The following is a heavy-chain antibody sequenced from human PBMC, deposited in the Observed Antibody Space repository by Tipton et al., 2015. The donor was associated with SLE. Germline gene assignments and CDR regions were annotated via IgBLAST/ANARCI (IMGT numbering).Heavy chain of an antibody. CDR3: ARAPPQLGFDY. Sequence: QSGAEVKTPGASVKVSCKASGYTFTSFDINWVRQATGQGLEWMGWMNPNSGNTAYAQKFQGRVTMTRDTSISTAYMELSNLRSEDTAVYYCARAPPQLGFDYWGQGTLVTVSS. D-gene: IGHD5-24*01. V-gene: IGHV1-8*01. CDR1: GYTFTSFD. J-gene: IGHJ4*02. CDR2: MNPNSGNT.